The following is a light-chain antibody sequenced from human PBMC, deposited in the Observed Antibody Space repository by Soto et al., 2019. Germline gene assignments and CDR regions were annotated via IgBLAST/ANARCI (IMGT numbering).Light chain of an antibody. Sequence: DIQMTQSPSTLSASVGDRVSITCRASQSISSWLAWYQQKPGKAPIVVIYKASTLESGVPSRFSGSGSGTEFTLTITSLQPDDIATYYCQQYYNYLWTFGQGTKVDIK. CDR1: QSISSW. CDR2: KAS. V-gene: IGKV1-5*03. CDR3: QQYYNYLWT. J-gene: IGKJ1*01.